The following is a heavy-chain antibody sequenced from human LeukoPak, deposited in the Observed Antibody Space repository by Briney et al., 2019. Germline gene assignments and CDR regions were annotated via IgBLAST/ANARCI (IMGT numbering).Heavy chain of an antibody. Sequence: GGSLRLSCAASGFTFGSYNMIWVRQAPGKGLEWVASINHNGNVNYYVDSVKGRFTISRDNAKNSLYLQMSNLRAEDTAVYFCARGGGLDVWGQGATVTVSS. D-gene: IGHD3-16*01. J-gene: IGHJ6*02. CDR1: GFTFGSYN. CDR3: ARGGGLDV. V-gene: IGHV3-7*03. CDR2: INHNGNVN.